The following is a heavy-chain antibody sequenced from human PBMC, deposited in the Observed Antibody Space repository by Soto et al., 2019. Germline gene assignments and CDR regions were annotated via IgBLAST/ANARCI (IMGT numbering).Heavy chain of an antibody. D-gene: IGHD2-15*01. J-gene: IGHJ4*02. CDR3: ARASSSVVVAATVLDY. V-gene: IGHV1-69*02. CDR1: GGTFSSYS. Sequence: QVQLVQSGAEVKKPGSSVKVSCKAYGGTFSSYSISWVRQAPGQGLEWMGRIIPILGIANYAQKFQGRVTITADKSTSTAYMELSSLRSEDTAVYYCARASSSVVVAATVLDYWGQGTLVTVSS. CDR2: IIPILGIA.